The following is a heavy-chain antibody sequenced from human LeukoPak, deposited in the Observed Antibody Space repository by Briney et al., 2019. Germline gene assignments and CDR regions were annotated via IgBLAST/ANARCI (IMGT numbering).Heavy chain of an antibody. J-gene: IGHJ4*02. V-gene: IGHV3-74*01. CDR2: IASDGSST. Sequence: HSGGSLRLSCAASGFTFSSYWMNWVRHAPGKGLVWVSRIASDGSSTTYADSVKGRFSISRDNAKNTLYLQMNSLRVEDTAVYYCARGRPHGNDYWGQGTLVTVFS. CDR1: GFTFSSYW. D-gene: IGHD4-23*01. CDR3: ARGRPHGNDY.